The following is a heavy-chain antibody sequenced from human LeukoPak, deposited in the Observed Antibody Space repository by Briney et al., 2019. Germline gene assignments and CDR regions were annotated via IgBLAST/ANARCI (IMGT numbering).Heavy chain of an antibody. CDR3: ARAPTGVLGPTPAGY. Sequence: PGGSLRLSCAASGFTFSSYAMSWVRQAPGKGLEWVSSISNSSSCIFYADSMKGRFTISRSNAENSLYLQMSSLRAEDTAVYYCARAPTGVLGPTPAGYWGQGTLVTVSS. CDR1: GFTFSSYA. D-gene: IGHD1-26*01. V-gene: IGHV3-21*01. CDR2: ISNSSSCI. J-gene: IGHJ4*02.